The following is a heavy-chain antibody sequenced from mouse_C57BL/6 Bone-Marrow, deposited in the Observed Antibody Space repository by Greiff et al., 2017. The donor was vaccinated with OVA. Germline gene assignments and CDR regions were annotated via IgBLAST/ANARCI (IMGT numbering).Heavy chain of an antibody. CDR3: ARGYGWFAY. CDR2: LLPGSGRT. V-gene: IGHV1-9*01. J-gene: IGHJ3*01. Sequence: QVQLQQSGAELMKPGASVKLSCKATGYTFTGYWIEWVKQRPGHGLEWIGELLPGSGRTNYTEKFKGKATFTADTASNTAYMQLSSLTTEDSAIYYCARGYGWFAYWGQGTLVTVSA. D-gene: IGHD1-1*01. CDR1: GYTFTGYW.